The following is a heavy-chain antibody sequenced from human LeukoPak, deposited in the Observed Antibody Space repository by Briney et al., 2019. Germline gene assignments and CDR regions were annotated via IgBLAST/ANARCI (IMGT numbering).Heavy chain of an antibody. CDR1: GFNFSDYY. J-gene: IGHJ3*02. V-gene: IGHV3-11*04. Sequence: GGSLRLSCEASGFNFSDYYVSWIRQAPGKGLEWLSYISTSSNTIYYAESVKGRFTISRDNAKNSLYLQMNSLRAEDTAVYYCAREGQWRFFDIWGQGTMVTVSS. CDR3: AREGQWRFFDI. CDR2: ISTSSNTI. D-gene: IGHD6-19*01.